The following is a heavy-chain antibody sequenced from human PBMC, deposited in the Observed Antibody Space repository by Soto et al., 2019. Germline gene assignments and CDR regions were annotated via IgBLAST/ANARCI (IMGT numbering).Heavy chain of an antibody. V-gene: IGHV3-30-3*01. J-gene: IGHJ2*01. CDR2: LSYDGTDE. CDR1: GFTFSNYA. D-gene: IGHD6-13*01. Sequence: QVQLVESGGGVVQPGRSLRLSCAASGFTFSNYAMHWVRQAPGKGLEWVAALSYDGTDEYCADSLKARFTNSRDNSKNPLYLPMNSLRPEDTALYYCARDARAGTHWYFDRWGRGTLVTFSS. CDR3: ARDARAGTHWYFDR.